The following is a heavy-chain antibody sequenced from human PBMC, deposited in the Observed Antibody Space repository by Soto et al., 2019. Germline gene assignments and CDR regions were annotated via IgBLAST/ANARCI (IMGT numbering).Heavy chain of an antibody. V-gene: IGHV3-74*01. D-gene: IGHD3-16*01. Sequence: GGSLRLSCAAAGFTFSNYWMHWVRQAPGKGLVWVSRINSDGSSTSYADSVKGRFTISRDNAKNTLYLQMNSLGADDTAVYHCARQFGLSDVWGQGTTVTVSS. J-gene: IGHJ6*02. CDR3: ARQFGLSDV. CDR2: INSDGSST. CDR1: GFTFSNYW.